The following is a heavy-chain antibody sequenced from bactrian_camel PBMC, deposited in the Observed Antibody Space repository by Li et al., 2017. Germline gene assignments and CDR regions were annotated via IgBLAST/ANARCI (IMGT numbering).Heavy chain of an antibody. D-gene: IGHD1*01. Sequence: HVQLVESGGGSVQAGGSLRLSCAASGYTYSRYCMGWFRQAPGKERDWVAEIDVDGSNTYYADSVKGRFTISRDNAKNTVYLQMNSLKSEDTALYYCAIGLETEWDYWGQGTQVTVS. V-gene: IGHV3S1*01. CDR1: GYTYSRYC. CDR2: IDVDGSNT. CDR3: AIGLETEWDY. J-gene: IGHJ4*01.